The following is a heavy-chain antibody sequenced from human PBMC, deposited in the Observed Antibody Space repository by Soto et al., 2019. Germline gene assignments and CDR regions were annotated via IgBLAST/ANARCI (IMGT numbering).Heavy chain of an antibody. V-gene: IGHV1-8*01. Sequence: QVQLVQSGAEVKKPGASVKVSCKASGYTFTSYDINWVRQATGQGLEWMGWMNPNSGNTGYAQKFQGRVTMTRNTSISTAYMELSSLRSEDTAVYYCAREPRYSSRQRGYYYMDVWGKGTTVTVSS. CDR1: GYTFTSYD. D-gene: IGHD6-13*01. CDR3: AREPRYSSRQRGYYYMDV. J-gene: IGHJ6*03. CDR2: MNPNSGNT.